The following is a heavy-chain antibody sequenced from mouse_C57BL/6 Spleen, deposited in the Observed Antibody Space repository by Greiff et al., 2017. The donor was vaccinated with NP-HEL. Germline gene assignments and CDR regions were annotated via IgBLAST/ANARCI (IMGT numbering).Heavy chain of an antibody. D-gene: IGHD6-1*01. J-gene: IGHJ1*03. Sequence: VQLKESGPELVKPGASVKIPCKASGYTFTDYNMDWVKQSPGKSLEWIGDINPNNGGTIYNQKFKGKATLTVDKSSSTAYMELRSLTSEDTAVYYCARRGREYHWYFDVWGTGTTVTGSS. CDR1: GYTFTDYN. CDR2: INPNNGGT. CDR3: ARRGREYHWYFDV. V-gene: IGHV1-18*01.